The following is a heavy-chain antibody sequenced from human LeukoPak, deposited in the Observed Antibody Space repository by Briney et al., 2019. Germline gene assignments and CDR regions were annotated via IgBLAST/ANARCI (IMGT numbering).Heavy chain of an antibody. V-gene: IGHV4-39*07. CDR1: GGSISSSSYY. CDR3: ATYIVGATQA. J-gene: IGHJ5*02. Sequence: PSETLSLTCTVSGGSISSSSYYWGWIRQPPGKGLEWIGSIYYSGSTYYNPSLKSRVTISVDTSKNQFSLKLSSVTAADTAVYYCATYIVGATQAWGQGTLVTVSS. D-gene: IGHD1-26*01. CDR2: IYYSGST.